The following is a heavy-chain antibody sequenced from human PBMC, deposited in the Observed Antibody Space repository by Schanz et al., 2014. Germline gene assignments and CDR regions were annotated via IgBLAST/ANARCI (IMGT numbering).Heavy chain of an antibody. CDR1: GFTFSNYW. D-gene: IGHD6-13*01. J-gene: IGHJ5*02. CDR3: ATASSPVREAGAGSSFHL. V-gene: IGHV3-74*01. CDR2: INGDGSRT. Sequence: EVQLVQSGGGLVQPGGSLRLSCAASGFTFSNYWMHWVRQAPGKGLVWVSRINGDGSRTAYADSVKGRFTISRDNFKGALYLQMSSLRAEDTAVYYCATASSPVREAGAGSSFHLWGQGTLVTVSS.